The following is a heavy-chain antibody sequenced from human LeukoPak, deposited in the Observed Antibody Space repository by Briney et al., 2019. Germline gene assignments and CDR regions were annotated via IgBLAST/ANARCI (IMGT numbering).Heavy chain of an antibody. CDR1: GYSFTRYG. CDR3: AREGYCSGGTCYSTMNWFDP. Sequence: EASVKVSCKASGYSFTRYGITWVRQAPGQGLEWMGWISAYNDNTNYAQKLQGRVTLTTDTSTSTAYMELRSLRSDDTAVYYCAREGYCSGGTCYSTMNWFDPWGQGALVTVSS. J-gene: IGHJ5*02. D-gene: IGHD2-15*01. CDR2: ISAYNDNT. V-gene: IGHV1-18*01.